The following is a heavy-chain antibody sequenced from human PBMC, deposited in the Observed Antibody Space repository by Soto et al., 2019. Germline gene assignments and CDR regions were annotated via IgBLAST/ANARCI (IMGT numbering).Heavy chain of an antibody. CDR1: GFTFSAYW. Sequence: EVQLVESGGDLVQPGGSLRLSCVASGFTFSAYWMSWVRQAPGKGLVWVATINNDGSEKYYADAVRGRFTLSRDNTKSSFYLELGGLRAEDTAIYYCARGSNQDYWGQGTLVAVSS. J-gene: IGHJ4*02. CDR2: INNDGSEK. V-gene: IGHV3-7*03. D-gene: IGHD2-8*01. CDR3: ARGSNQDY.